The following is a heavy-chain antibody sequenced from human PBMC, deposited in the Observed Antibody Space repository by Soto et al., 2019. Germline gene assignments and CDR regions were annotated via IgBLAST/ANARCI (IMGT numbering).Heavy chain of an antibody. CDR1: GFTFSDYY. CDR3: ARRGITMVRGVVNDAFDI. V-gene: IGHV3-11*06. CDR2: ISSSSSYT. J-gene: IGHJ3*02. D-gene: IGHD3-10*01. Sequence: PGGSLRLSCAASGFTFSDYYMSWIRQAPGKGLERVSYISSSSSYTNYADSVKGRFTISRDNAKNSLYLQMNSLRAEDTAVYYCARRGITMVRGVVNDAFDIWGQGTMVTVSS.